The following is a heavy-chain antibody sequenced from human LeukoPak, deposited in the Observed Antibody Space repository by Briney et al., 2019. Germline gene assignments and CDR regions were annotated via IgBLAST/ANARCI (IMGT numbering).Heavy chain of an antibody. CDR3: ARGYGSPDF. CDR1: GFTFSGYW. V-gene: IGHV3-7*05. CDR2: IKQDGSDK. J-gene: IGHJ4*02. D-gene: IGHD2-15*01. Sequence: GGSLRLSCAASGFTFSGYWMSWVRRAPGKGLEWVASIKQDGSDKYYVDSVKGRFTISRDNAKKTLFLQMNTLRAEDTAAYYCARGYGSPDFWGQGTLVTVSS.